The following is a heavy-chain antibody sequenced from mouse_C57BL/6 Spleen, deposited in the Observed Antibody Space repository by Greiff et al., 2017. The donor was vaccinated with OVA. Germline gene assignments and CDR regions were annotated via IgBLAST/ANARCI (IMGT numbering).Heavy chain of an antibody. Sequence: VQLQQSGPELVKPGASVKISCKASGYAFSSSWMNWVKQRPGKGLEWIGRIYPGDGDTNYNGKFKGKATLTADKSSSTAYMQLSSLTSEDSAVYFCARRGLYDYDLAYWGQGTLVTVSA. CDR3: ARRGLYDYDLAY. D-gene: IGHD2-4*01. CDR2: IYPGDGDT. J-gene: IGHJ3*01. V-gene: IGHV1-82*01. CDR1: GYAFSSSW.